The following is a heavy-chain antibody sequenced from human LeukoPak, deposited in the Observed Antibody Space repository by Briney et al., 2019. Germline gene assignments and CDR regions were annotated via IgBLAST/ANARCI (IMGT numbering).Heavy chain of an antibody. Sequence: GGSLRLSCAASGFIFDDYTMHWVRQAPGKGLEWVSLISWDGGSTYYADSVKGRFTISRDNSKNSLYLQMNSLRAEDTALYYCAKGYGDPRYYYYYYMDVWGKGTTVTVSS. V-gene: IGHV3-43D*03. CDR2: ISWDGGST. CDR1: GFIFDDYT. J-gene: IGHJ6*03. CDR3: AKGYGDPRYYYYYYMDV. D-gene: IGHD4-17*01.